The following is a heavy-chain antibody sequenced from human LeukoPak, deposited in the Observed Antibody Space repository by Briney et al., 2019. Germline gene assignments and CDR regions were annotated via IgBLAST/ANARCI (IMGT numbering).Heavy chain of an antibody. D-gene: IGHD6-6*01. CDR2: IYYSGST. J-gene: IGHJ6*02. CDR3: ARRRIAARPYGMDV. CDR1: GGSISSSSYY. Sequence: SETLSLTCTVSGGSISSSSYYWGWIRQPPGKGLEWIGSIYYSGSTFYNPSPKSRVTISVDTSKNQFSLKLSSVTAADTAVYYCARRRIAARPYGMDVWGQGTTVTVSS. V-gene: IGHV4-39*01.